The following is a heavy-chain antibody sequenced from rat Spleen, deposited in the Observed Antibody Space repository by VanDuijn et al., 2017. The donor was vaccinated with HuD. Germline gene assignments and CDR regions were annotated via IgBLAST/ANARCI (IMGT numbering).Heavy chain of an antibody. V-gene: IGHV5S10*01. J-gene: IGHJ2*01. CDR2: IVFDSSGV. CDR1: GFTFSDYA. Sequence: EVQLVESGGGLVQPGNSLKLSCAASGFTFSDYAMAWVRQSPEKGLEWVATIVFDSSGVYYRNSVKGRFTLSRDNTRNTLYLQMHSLRSEDTATYYCATTPEGYFEYWGQGVMVTVSS. D-gene: IGHD1-11*01. CDR3: ATTPEGYFEY.